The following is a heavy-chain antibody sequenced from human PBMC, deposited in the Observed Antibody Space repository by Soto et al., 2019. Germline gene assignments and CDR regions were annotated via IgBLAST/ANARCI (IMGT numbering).Heavy chain of an antibody. D-gene: IGHD3-3*01. CDR3: ARAPSGIFWSAGGYYMDV. CDR1: GYTFTSYD. V-gene: IGHV1-8*01. J-gene: IGHJ6*03. Sequence: ASVKVSCKASGYTFTSYDINWVRQATGQGLEWMGWMNPNSGNTGYAQKFQGRVTMTRNTSISTAYMELSSLRSEDTAVYYCARAPSGIFWSAGGYYMDVWGKGTTVTVSS. CDR2: MNPNSGNT.